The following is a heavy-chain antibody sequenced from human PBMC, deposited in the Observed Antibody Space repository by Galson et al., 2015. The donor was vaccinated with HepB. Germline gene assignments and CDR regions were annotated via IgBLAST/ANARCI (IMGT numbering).Heavy chain of an antibody. V-gene: IGHV3-11*06. Sequence: SLRLSCAASGFTFSDYYMSWIRQAPGKGLEWVSYISSSSSYTNYADSVKGRFTISRDNAKNSLYLQMNSLRAEDTAVYYCARGLRSGWYSGWGQGTLVTVSS. D-gene: IGHD6-19*01. CDR2: ISSSSSYT. CDR3: ARGLRSGWYSG. CDR1: GFTFSDYY. J-gene: IGHJ4*02.